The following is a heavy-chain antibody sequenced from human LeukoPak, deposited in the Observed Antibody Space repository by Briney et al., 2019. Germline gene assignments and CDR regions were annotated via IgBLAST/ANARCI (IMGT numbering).Heavy chain of an antibody. CDR3: ARGSGLGGPFDY. Sequence: ASVKVSCKASGYTFTGYYMHWVRQAPGQRLEWMGWINAGNGNTKYSQEFQGRVTITRDTSASTTYMELSSLRSEDMAVYYCARGSGLGGPFDYWGQGTLVTVSS. V-gene: IGHV1-3*03. J-gene: IGHJ4*02. CDR2: INAGNGNT. CDR1: GYTFTGYY. D-gene: IGHD6-25*01.